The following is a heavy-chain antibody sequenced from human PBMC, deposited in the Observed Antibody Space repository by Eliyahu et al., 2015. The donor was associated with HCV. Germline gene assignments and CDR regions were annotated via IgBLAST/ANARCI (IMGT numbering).Heavy chain of an antibody. CDR3: ARGGSYSLDYFDY. CDR1: GFTFSSYG. V-gene: IGHV3-33*01. Sequence: QVQLVESGGGVVQPGRSLRLSCAASGFTFSSYGXHWVRQAPGKGVGGVAVIWYDGSNKYYADSVKGRFTISRDNSKNTLYLQMNSLRAEDTAVYYCARGGSYSLDYFDYWGQGTLVTVSS. J-gene: IGHJ4*02. CDR2: IWYDGSNK. D-gene: IGHD1-26*01.